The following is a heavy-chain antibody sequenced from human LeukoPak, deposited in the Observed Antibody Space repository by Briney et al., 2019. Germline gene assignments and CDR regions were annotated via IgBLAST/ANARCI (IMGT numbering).Heavy chain of an antibody. Sequence: SETLSLTCTVSGGSISSSSYYWGWIRPPPGKGLEWIGSIYYSGSTYYNPSLKSRVTISVDKSKNQFFLKLSSVTATDTAVYYCARRVHSSSWSSYFDYWGQETLVTVSS. D-gene: IGHD6-13*01. CDR1: GGSISSSSYY. CDR3: ARRVHSSSWSSYFDY. CDR2: IYYSGST. J-gene: IGHJ4*02. V-gene: IGHV4-39*07.